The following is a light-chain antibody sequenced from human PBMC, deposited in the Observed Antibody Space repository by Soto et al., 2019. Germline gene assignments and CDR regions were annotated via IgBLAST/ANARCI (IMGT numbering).Light chain of an antibody. CDR3: MQSLQPPIT. V-gene: IGKV2D-29*01. CDR2: EVS. J-gene: IGKJ5*01. CDR1: QSLLHSDGKTY. Sequence: DIVMTQTPVSLSVTPGQPASMSCESSQSLLHSDGKTYLFWYLQRPGQTPQPLISEVSNRFSGVPDRFSGSGSGTLFTLKISRVEADDVGFYYCMQSLQPPITFGQGTRLENK.